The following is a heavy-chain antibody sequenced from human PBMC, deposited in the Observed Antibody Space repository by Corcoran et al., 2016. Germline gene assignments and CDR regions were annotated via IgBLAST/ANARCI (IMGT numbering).Heavy chain of an antibody. D-gene: IGHD5-18*01. CDR1: GGSISSSSYY. CDR3: ARRGYSYGNFDY. Sequence: QLQLQESGPGLVKPSETLSLTCTVSGGSISSSSYYWGWIRQPPGKGLEWIGNIYYSGSTYYNPSLKSRVTISVDTSKNQFFLILSSVTAADTAVYDCARRGYSYGNFDYWGQGTLVTVSS. J-gene: IGHJ4*02. CDR2: IYYSGST. V-gene: IGHV4-39*01.